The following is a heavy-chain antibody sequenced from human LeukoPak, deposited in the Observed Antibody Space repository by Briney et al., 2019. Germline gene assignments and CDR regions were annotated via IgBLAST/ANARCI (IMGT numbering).Heavy chain of an antibody. Sequence: PSETLSLTCTVSGGSISSYYWSWIRQPPGKGLEWIGYIYYSGSTNYNPSLKSRVTISVDTSKNQFSLKLSSVTAADTAVYYCARGYSYGLYNWFDPWVQGTLVTVSS. CDR2: IYYSGST. D-gene: IGHD5-18*01. CDR1: GGSISSYY. V-gene: IGHV4-59*01. J-gene: IGHJ5*02. CDR3: ARGYSYGLYNWFDP.